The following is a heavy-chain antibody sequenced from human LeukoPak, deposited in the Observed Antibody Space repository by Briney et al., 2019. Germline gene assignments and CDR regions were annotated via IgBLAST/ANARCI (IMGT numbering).Heavy chain of an antibody. CDR3: ARFGRYDSSGYGDYFDY. CDR2: ISYDGSNK. V-gene: IGHV3-30*04. CDR1: GFTFSSYA. Sequence: GGSLRLSCAASGFTFSSYAIHWVRQAPGKGLEWVALISYDGSNKYYADSVKGRFTISRDKSKNTLYLQMNSLRAEDTAVYYCARFGRYDSSGYGDYFDYWGQGTLVTVSS. J-gene: IGHJ4*02. D-gene: IGHD3-22*01.